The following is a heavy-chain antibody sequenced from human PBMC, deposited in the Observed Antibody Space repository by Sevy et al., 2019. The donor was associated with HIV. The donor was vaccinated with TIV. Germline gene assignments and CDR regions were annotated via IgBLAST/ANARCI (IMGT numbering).Heavy chain of an antibody. J-gene: IGHJ6*02. Sequence: GGSLRLSCAASGFTFSSYAMHWVRQAPGKGLEWVAVISYDGSNKYYADSVKGRFTISRDKSKNTLYLQMNSLRAEDTAVYYCARDIGEYCSGGSCYGGHYYGMDVWGQGTTVTVSS. CDR1: GFTFSSYA. V-gene: IGHV3-30-3*01. CDR3: ARDIGEYCSGGSCYGGHYYGMDV. CDR2: ISYDGSNK. D-gene: IGHD2-15*01.